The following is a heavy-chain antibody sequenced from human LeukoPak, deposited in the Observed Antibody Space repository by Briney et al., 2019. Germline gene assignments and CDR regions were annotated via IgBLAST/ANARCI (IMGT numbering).Heavy chain of an antibody. J-gene: IGHJ3*02. CDR1: GGSINSDTDY. CDR3: VRLVTNTGRYLNALDI. CDR2: IYYSGTT. Sequence: SETLSLTCTVSGGSINSDTDYWGWIRQPPGKGLEWIGIIYYSGTTYYNPSLKSRVTISVDTSKNQFSLKLSSVTAADTAMYYCVRLVTNTGRYLNALDIWGQGTMVTVSS. V-gene: IGHV4-39*01. D-gene: IGHD1-26*01.